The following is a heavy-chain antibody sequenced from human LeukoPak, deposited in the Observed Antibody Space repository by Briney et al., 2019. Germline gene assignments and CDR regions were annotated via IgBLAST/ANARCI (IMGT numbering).Heavy chain of an antibody. J-gene: IGHJ4*02. V-gene: IGHV3-23*01. D-gene: IGHD2-21*02. Sequence: GGSLRLSCAASGFNFANHAMSWVRQTPGKGLEWVSAISGGGDITYYADSVTGRFAISRDNSKDTLFLQMHSLRPGDTAVYYCVREDTPATANYWGQGTLVTISS. CDR2: ISGGGDIT. CDR3: VREDTPATANY. CDR1: GFNFANHA.